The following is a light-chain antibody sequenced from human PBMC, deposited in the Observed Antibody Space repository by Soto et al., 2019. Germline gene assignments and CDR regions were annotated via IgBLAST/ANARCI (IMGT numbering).Light chain of an antibody. CDR3: SSYTSSSTLLYV. V-gene: IGLV2-14*01. CDR2: DVS. J-gene: IGLJ1*01. Sequence: QSALTQPASVSGSPGQSITISCTGTSSDVGGYNYVSWYQQHPGKAPKLMIYDVSNRPSGVSNRFSGSNSGNTASLTISGLHAVDEADYYCSSYTSSSTLLYVFGTGTKLTGL. CDR1: SSDVGGYNY.